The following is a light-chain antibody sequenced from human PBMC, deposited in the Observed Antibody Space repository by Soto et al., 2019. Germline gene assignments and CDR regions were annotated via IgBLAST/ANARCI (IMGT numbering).Light chain of an antibody. CDR3: QQYNYWPYT. CDR1: QSVSSS. CDR2: GAS. V-gene: IGKV3-15*01. J-gene: IGKJ2*01. Sequence: EIEMTQFPATLSVSPGERATLSCRASQSVSSSLAWYQEKLGQAPRLLIYGASTRATGIPARFSGSGSGTEFTLSISSLQSEDFAVYYCQQYNYWPYTFGQGTKLEIK.